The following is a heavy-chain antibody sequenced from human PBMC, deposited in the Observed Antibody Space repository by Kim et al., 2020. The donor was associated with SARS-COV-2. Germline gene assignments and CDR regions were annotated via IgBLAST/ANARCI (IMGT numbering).Heavy chain of an antibody. Sequence: GGSLRLSCAASGFTFSSYGMHWVRQAPGKGLEWVAVISYDGSNKYYADSVKGRFTISRDNSKNTLYLQMNSLRAEDTAVYYCAKDWGYSGYDLVSGDYWGQGTLVTVSS. J-gene: IGHJ4*02. CDR3: AKDWGYSGYDLVSGDY. V-gene: IGHV3-30*18. D-gene: IGHD5-12*01. CDR1: GFTFSSYG. CDR2: ISYDGSNK.